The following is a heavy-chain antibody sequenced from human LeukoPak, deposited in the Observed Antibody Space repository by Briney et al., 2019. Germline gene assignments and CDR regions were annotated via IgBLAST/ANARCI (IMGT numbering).Heavy chain of an antibody. CDR2: AYYSGST. Sequence: PSETLSLTCSVFDGSISNYYWSWIRQPPGKGLEWIGYAYYSGSTTYNPSLESRVTISVDTSKNQFSLKLTAVTAADTAVYYRARNSAVATSRSWFDPWGQGTLVTVSS. CDR3: ARNSAVATSRSWFDP. J-gene: IGHJ5*02. V-gene: IGHV4-59*08. D-gene: IGHD6-19*01. CDR1: DGSISNYY.